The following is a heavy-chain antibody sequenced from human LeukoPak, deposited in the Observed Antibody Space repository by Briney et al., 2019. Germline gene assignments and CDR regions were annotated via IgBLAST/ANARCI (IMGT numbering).Heavy chain of an antibody. Sequence: PSETLSLTCTASGGSISSHYWSWIRQPPGKGLEWIGYIYYSGSTNYNPSLKSRVTISVDTSKNQFSLKLSSVTAADTAVYYCARAALQPYDFWSGYYTNYYYMDVWGKGTTVTVSS. D-gene: IGHD3-3*01. V-gene: IGHV4-59*11. J-gene: IGHJ6*03. CDR3: ARAALQPYDFWSGYYTNYYYMDV. CDR1: GGSISSHY. CDR2: IYYSGST.